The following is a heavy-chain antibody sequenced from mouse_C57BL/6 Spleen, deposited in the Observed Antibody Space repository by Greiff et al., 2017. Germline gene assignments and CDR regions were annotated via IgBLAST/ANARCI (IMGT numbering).Heavy chain of an antibody. J-gene: IGHJ4*01. CDR1: GFSLTSYG. CDR2: IWSGGST. Sequence: VKLMESGPGLVQPSQSLSITCTVSGFSLTSYGVHWVRQSPGKGLEWLGVIWSGGSTDYNAAFISRLSISKDNSKSQVFFKMNSLQADDTAIYYCARNGDYGSRYYAMDYWGQGTSVTVSS. V-gene: IGHV2-2*01. D-gene: IGHD1-1*01. CDR3: ARNGDYGSRYYAMDY.